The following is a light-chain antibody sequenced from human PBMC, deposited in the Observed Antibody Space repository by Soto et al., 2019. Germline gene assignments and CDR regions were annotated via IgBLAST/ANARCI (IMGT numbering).Light chain of an antibody. CDR2: KAY. J-gene: IGKJ4*01. V-gene: IGKV1-5*03. CDR1: QSISSW. Sequence: DIQMTQSPSTLSASVGDRVTITCRASQSISSWLAWYQQKPGKAHKLLIYKAYSLESGVQSRFSGSGSGTEFTLTIRSLQPDDFATYYCKQYNSSPLTFGGGTKVDI. CDR3: KQYNSSPLT.